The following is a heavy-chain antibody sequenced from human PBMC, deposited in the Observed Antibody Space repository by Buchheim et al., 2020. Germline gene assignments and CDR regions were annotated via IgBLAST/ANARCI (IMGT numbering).Heavy chain of an antibody. CDR2: IWYDGSNK. J-gene: IGHJ4*02. CDR3: ARDLFGGSSGYFPSPIDY. V-gene: IGHV3-33*01. D-gene: IGHD3-22*01. CDR1: GFTFSSYG. Sequence: QVQLVESGGGVVQPGRSLRLSCAASGFTFSSYGMHWVRQAPGKGLEWVAVIWYDGSNKYYADSVKGRFTISSDNSKNTLYLQMNSLRAEDTAVYYCARDLFGGSSGYFPSPIDYWGQGTL.